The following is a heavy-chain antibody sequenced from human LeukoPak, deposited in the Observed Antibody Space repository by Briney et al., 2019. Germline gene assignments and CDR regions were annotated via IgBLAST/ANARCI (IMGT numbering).Heavy chain of an antibody. D-gene: IGHD3-3*01. V-gene: IGHV3-7*01. CDR2: INQDGSER. CDR3: ASDGGPFDN. Sequence: GGSLRLSCAVSGLTFTTYWMSWVRQAPGKGLEWVANINQDGSERYYVDSVKGRFTISRDNAKKSLYLQMNGLRTDDTAVYYCASDGGPFDNWGQGTLVTVSS. CDR1: GLTFTTYW. J-gene: IGHJ4*02.